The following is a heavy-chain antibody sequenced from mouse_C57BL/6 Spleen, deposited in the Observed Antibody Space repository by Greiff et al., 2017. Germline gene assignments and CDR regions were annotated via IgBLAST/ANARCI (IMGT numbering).Heavy chain of an antibody. Sequence: EVQLVESEGGLVQPGSSMKLSCTASGFTFSDYYMAWVRQVPEKGLEWVANINYDGSSTYYLDSLKSRFIISRDNAKNILYLQMSSLKSEDTATYYCARGPSYGSSWYFDVWGTGTTVTVSS. D-gene: IGHD1-1*01. CDR3: ARGPSYGSSWYFDV. CDR1: GFTFSDYY. V-gene: IGHV5-16*01. CDR2: INYDGSST. J-gene: IGHJ1*03.